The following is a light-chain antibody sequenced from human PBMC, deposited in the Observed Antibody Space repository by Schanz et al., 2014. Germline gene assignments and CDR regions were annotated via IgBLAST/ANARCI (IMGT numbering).Light chain of an antibody. CDR3: QLYNSFFGST. V-gene: IGKV1-5*01. J-gene: IGKJ2*01. CDR2: DAS. Sequence: DIQMTQSPSYLSASLGDRVTITCRASQSISSYLNWYQQKPGKAPKFLIYDASRLESGVPSRFSGSGSATEFTLTISNLQPDDFATYYCQLYNSFFGSTFGQGTKLEIK. CDR1: QSISSY.